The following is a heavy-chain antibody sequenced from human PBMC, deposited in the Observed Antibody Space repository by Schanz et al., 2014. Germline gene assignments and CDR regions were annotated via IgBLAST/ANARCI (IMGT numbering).Heavy chain of an antibody. CDR1: GGSFSGYW. V-gene: IGHV4-34*01. J-gene: IGHJ4*02. D-gene: IGHD1-7*01. CDR3: ATWSGTRLFHN. Sequence: QVQLQQWGAGLLKPSETLSLTCAFSGGSFSGYWWTWVRQSPGKGLGWIGEVNHGGYTNYNPSLKSRVTVSVDMSKKHFPLRLSSVTAADTAAYYCATWSGTRLFHNWGQGTLVTVSS. CDR2: VNHGGYT.